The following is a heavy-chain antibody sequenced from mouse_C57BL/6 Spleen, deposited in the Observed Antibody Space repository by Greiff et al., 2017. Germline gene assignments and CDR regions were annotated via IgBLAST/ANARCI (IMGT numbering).Heavy chain of an antibody. J-gene: IGHJ2*01. CDR2: IDPSDSYT. Sequence: QVQLQQPGAELVKPGASVKLSCKASGYTFTSYWMQWVKQRPGQGLEWIGEIDPSDSYTNYNHKFKGKATLTVDTSSRTAYRQLSSLTSEDSPVYCSARWKVEELRSGCWGQGATLTVSS. V-gene: IGHV1-50*01. D-gene: IGHD2-4*01. CDR1: GYTFTSYW. CDR3: ARWKVEELRSGC.